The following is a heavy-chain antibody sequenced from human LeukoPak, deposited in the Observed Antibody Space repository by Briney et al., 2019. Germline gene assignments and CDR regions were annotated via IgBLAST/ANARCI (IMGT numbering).Heavy chain of an antibody. V-gene: IGHV1-69*04. CDR3: APLTARGGYYYYGMDV. CDR1: GGTFSSYA. CDR2: IIPILGIA. J-gene: IGHJ6*02. D-gene: IGHD6-6*01. Sequence: SVKVSCKASGGTFSSYAISWVRQAPGQGLEWMGRIIPILGIANYAQKFQGRVTITAGKSTSTAYMELSSLRSEDTAVYYCAPLTARGGYYYYGMDVRGQGTTVTVSS.